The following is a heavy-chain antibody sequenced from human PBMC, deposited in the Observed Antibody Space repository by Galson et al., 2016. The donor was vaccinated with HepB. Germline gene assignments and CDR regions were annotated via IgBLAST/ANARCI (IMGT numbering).Heavy chain of an antibody. D-gene: IGHD2-2*01. V-gene: IGHV3-21*01. CDR1: GFNIRDYS. CDR3: ARGHCGSTNCHLYFDY. J-gene: IGHJ4*01. Sequence: SLRLSCAASGFNIRDYSMNWLRQAPGKGLEWVSHIEGDANHIHYRHSLKGRFTISRDIAKNSLYPEMSGLGAEDTAVYYCARGHCGSTNCHLYFDYWGQGTLVTVSS. CDR2: IEGDANHI.